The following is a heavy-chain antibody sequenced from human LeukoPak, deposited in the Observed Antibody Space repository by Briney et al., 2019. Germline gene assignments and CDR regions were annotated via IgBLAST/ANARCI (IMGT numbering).Heavy chain of an antibody. V-gene: IGHV4-34*01. D-gene: IGHD6-19*01. Sequence: SETLSLTCAVYGGSFSGYYWSWIRQPPGKGLEWIGEINHSGSTNYNPSLKSRVTISADTSKNQFSLKLSSVTAADTAVYYCARGGIAVAGMGFDYWGQGTLVTVSS. CDR1: GGSFSGYY. J-gene: IGHJ4*02. CDR2: INHSGST. CDR3: ARGGIAVAGMGFDY.